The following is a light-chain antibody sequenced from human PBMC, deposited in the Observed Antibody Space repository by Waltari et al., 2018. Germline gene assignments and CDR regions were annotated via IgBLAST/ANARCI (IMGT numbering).Light chain of an antibody. J-gene: IGLJ2*01. Sequence: QSALTQPASVSGSPGQSIPIPCTGTSRDVGAYNYVSWYQQHPGKAPKLMIFDVSIRPSGVSNRFSGSKSGNTASLTISGLQAEDEADYYCSSYISSSTLELFGGGTSLTVL. CDR2: DVS. CDR1: SRDVGAYNY. V-gene: IGLV2-14*03. CDR3: SSYISSSTLEL.